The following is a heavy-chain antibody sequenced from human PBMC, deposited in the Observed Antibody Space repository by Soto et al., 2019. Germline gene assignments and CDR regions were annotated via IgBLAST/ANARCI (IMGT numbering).Heavy chain of an antibody. V-gene: IGHV4-34*01. J-gene: IGHJ4*02. CDR2: INHSGST. Sequence: SETLSLTCAVYGESFSGYYWSWFRQPPGKGLEWIGEINHSGSTNYNPSLKSRVTISVDTSKNQFSLKLSSVTAADTAVYYCARGLWGVVAVYYFDYWGPGTLVTVSS. CDR1: GESFSGYY. D-gene: IGHD2-15*01. CDR3: ARGLWGVVAVYYFDY.